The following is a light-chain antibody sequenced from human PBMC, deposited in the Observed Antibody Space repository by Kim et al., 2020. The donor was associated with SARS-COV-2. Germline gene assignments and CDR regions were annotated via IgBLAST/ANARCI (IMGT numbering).Light chain of an antibody. Sequence: RATSNCKSSQSVLYSSNKQNYLAWYQQKPGQPPKLLIYWASTREYGVPDRFSGSGSGTDFTLTISSLQAEDVAVYYCQQYYSTPYTFGQGTKLEI. V-gene: IGKV4-1*01. CDR1: QSVLYSSNKQNY. CDR3: QQYYSTPYT. CDR2: WAS. J-gene: IGKJ2*01.